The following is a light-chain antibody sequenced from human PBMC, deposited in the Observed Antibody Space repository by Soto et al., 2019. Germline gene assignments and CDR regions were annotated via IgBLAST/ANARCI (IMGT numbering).Light chain of an antibody. Sequence: DIQMTQSPSTLSASVGDTVTITCRAIQSISNWLAWYQQKPGQAPKLLIHKASTLESGDPSRFSGSGSGTEFTLTISSLQPDGFATFYWQQYDRFPYTFGQGTNLQIK. CDR3: QQYDRFPYT. V-gene: IGKV1-5*03. J-gene: IGKJ2*01. CDR2: KAS. CDR1: QSISNW.